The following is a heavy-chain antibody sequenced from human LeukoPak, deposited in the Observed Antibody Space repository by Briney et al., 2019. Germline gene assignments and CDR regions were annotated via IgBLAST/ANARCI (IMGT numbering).Heavy chain of an antibody. Sequence: SETLSLTCTVSGGSISSGGYYWSWIRQPPGKGLEWIGYIYHSGSTYYNPSLKSRVTISVDRSKNQFSLKLSSVTAADTAVYYCARVVIEDYYFDYWGQGTLVTVSS. CDR2: IYHSGST. V-gene: IGHV4-30-2*01. CDR1: GGSISSGGYY. CDR3: ARVVIEDYYFDY. J-gene: IGHJ4*02. D-gene: IGHD3-16*02.